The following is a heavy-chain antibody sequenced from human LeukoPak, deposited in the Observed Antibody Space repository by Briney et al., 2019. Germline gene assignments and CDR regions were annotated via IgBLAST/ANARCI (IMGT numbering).Heavy chain of an antibody. CDR3: ARDAEYSSSWTMAFDY. CDR2: IYSDNT. D-gene: IGHD6-13*01. J-gene: IGHJ4*02. Sequence: GGSLRLSCTVSGFTVSSNSMSWVRQAPGKGLEWVSFIYSDNTHYSDSVKGRFTISRDNSKNTLYLQMNSLRAEDTAVYYCARDAEYSSSWTMAFDYWGQGTLVTVSS. CDR1: GFTVSSNS. V-gene: IGHV3-53*01.